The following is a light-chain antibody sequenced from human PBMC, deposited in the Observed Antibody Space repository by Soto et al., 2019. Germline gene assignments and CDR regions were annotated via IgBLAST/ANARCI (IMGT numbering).Light chain of an antibody. Sequence: QSVLTQPPSASGSRGQSVSISCTGTSNDVGRFNYVSWYQLHPDKAPKLIIYEVTKRPSGVPDRFSGSKSGNTASLTVSGLRAEDEANYYCSSFAGSNKFVLGNGTKVT. J-gene: IGLJ1*01. CDR3: SSFAGSNKFV. V-gene: IGLV2-8*01. CDR1: SNDVGRFNY. CDR2: EVT.